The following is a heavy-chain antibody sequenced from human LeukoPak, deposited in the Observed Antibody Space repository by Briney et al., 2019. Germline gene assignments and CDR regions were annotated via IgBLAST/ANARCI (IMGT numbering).Heavy chain of an antibody. Sequence: SETLSLTCIVSGVSINSRYWGWIRQPAGKGLELIGHIYSSGTTNYNPSLKSRVAMSVDTTANHFSLKLTSVTAADTAVYYCARRWSGENVFDIWGQGTMVTVSS. CDR3: ARRWSGENVFDI. CDR1: GVSINSRY. D-gene: IGHD7-27*01. V-gene: IGHV4-4*07. J-gene: IGHJ3*02. CDR2: IYSSGTT.